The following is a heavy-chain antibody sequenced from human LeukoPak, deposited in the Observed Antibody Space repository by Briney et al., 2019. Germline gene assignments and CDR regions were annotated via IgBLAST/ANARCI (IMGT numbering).Heavy chain of an antibody. D-gene: IGHD1-1*01. CDR3: ARGGNWNRYYYSQTLTGYYYYMDV. J-gene: IGHJ6*03. Sequence: PSETLSLTCAVYGGSFSGYYWSWIRQPPGKGLEWIGEINHSGSTNYNPSLKSRVTISVDTSKNQFSLKLSSVTAADTAVYYCARGGNWNRYYYSQTLTGYYYYMDVWGKGTTVTISS. CDR1: GGSFSGYY. CDR2: INHSGST. V-gene: IGHV4-34*01.